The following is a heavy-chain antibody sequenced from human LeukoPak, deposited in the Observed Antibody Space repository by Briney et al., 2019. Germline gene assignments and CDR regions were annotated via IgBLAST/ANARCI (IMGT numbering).Heavy chain of an antibody. V-gene: IGHV4-59*01. CDR3: ARVFKGSHDFWSGYSGPYYYGMDV. J-gene: IGHJ6*02. CDR2: IYYSGST. Sequence: PSETLSLTCTVSGGSISSYYWSWIRQPPGKGLEWIGYIYYSGSTNYNPSLKSRVTISVDTSKNQFSLKLSSVTAADTAVYYCARVFKGSHDFWSGYSGPYYYGMDVWGQGTTVTASS. D-gene: IGHD3-3*01. CDR1: GGSISSYY.